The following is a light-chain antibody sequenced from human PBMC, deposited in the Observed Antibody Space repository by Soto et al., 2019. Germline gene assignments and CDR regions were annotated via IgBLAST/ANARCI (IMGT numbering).Light chain of an antibody. CDR2: GAS. J-gene: IGKJ5*01. V-gene: IGKV3D-7*01. Sequence: RVTLSLSPGERATLSCRASQSVSSSYLAWYQQKPGQAPRLLIYGASSRATGIPARFSGSGSGTEFTLTISSLQSEDFATYYCQQLNSYPITFGQGTRLEIK. CDR1: QSVSSSY. CDR3: QQLNSYPIT.